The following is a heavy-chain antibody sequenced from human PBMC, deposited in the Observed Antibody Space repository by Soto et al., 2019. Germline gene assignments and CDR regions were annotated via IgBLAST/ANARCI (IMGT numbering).Heavy chain of an antibody. CDR1: GFTFDDYA. V-gene: IGHV3-9*01. D-gene: IGHD4-17*01. Sequence: SLRLSCAASGFTFDDYAMHWVRQAPGKGLEWVSGISWNSGSIGYADSVKGRFTISRDNAKNSLYLQMNSLRAEDTALYYCAKPADYGDYFYYFDYWGQGTLVTVSS. CDR3: AKPADYGDYFYYFDY. CDR2: ISWNSGSI. J-gene: IGHJ4*02.